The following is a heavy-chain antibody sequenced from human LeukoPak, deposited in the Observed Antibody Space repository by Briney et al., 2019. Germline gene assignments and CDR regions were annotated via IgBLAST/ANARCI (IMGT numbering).Heavy chain of an antibody. J-gene: IGHJ4*02. CDR2: INPNSGGT. V-gene: IGHV1-2*02. Sequence: ASVKVSCKASGYTFTGYYMHWVRQAPGQGLEWMGWINPNSGGTNYAQKFRGRVTMTRDTSISTAYMELSRLRSDDTTVYYCARGSLLWFGELHNFDYWGQGTLVTVSS. D-gene: IGHD3-10*01. CDR1: GYTFTGYY. CDR3: ARGSLLWFGELHNFDY.